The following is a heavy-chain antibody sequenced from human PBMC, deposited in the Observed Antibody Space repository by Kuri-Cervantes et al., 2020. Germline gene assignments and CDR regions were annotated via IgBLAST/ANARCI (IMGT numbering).Heavy chain of an antibody. CDR3: ARGGTVISEWSGPIFYYGMDV. CDR1: GYTFTGYY. J-gene: IGHJ6*02. D-gene: IGHD3-3*01. V-gene: IGHV1-2*02. CDR2: INPNSGGT. Sequence: ASVKVSCKASGYTFTGYYMHWVRQAPGQGLEWMGWINPNSGGTNYAQKFQGRVTMTRDTSISTAYMELSRLRSEDTAVYYCARGGTVISEWSGPIFYYGMDVWGQGTTVTVSS.